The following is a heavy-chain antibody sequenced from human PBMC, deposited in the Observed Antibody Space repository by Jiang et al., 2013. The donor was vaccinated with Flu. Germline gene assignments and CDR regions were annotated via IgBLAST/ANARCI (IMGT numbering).Heavy chain of an antibody. CDR2: IYYRGST. V-gene: IGHV4-59*08. CDR1: GGSISSYY. Sequence: PGLVKPSETLSLTCTVSGGSISSYYWSWIRQPPGKGLECIGYIYYRGSTHYNPSLKSRVTISVDSSKNQFSLKLSSVTAADTAVYYCARLLSNTVVTQPYYFDYWGQGTLVTVSS. CDR3: ARLLSNTVVTQPYYFDY. J-gene: IGHJ4*02. D-gene: IGHD2-21*02.